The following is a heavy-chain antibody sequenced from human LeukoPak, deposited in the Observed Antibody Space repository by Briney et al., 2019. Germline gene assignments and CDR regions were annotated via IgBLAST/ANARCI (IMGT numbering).Heavy chain of an antibody. J-gene: IGHJ4*02. CDR3: AASSYDSSGYYYGGFDY. CDR1: GGSVSSGSYY. D-gene: IGHD3-22*01. Sequence: SETLSLTCTVSGGSVSSGSYYWSWIRQPPGKGLEWIGYIYYSGSTNYNPSLKSRVTISVDTSKNQFSLKLSSVTAADTAVYYCAASSYDSSGYYYGGFDYWGQGTLVTVSS. V-gene: IGHV4-61*01. CDR2: IYYSGST.